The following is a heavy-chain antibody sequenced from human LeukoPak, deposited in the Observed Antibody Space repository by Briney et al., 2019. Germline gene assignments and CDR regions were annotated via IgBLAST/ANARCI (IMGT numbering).Heavy chain of an antibody. CDR2: INPNSGGT. V-gene: IGHV1-2*02. CDR3: ARVPLYYDSSGYYSETFDY. J-gene: IGHJ4*02. Sequence: ASVKVSCKASGYTFTGYYMHWVRQAPGQGLEWMGWINPNSGGTNYAQKFQGRVTMTRDTSISTAYMELSRLRSDDTAVYYCARVPLYYDSSGYYSETFDYWGQGTLVTVSS. CDR1: GYTFTGYY. D-gene: IGHD3-22*01.